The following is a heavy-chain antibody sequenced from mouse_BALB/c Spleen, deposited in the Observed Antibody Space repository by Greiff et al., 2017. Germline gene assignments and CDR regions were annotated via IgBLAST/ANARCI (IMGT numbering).Heavy chain of an antibody. CDR3: ARDLGLRRGPGAMDY. Sequence: EVQLVESGGGLVKPGGSLKLSCAASGFTFSDYYMYWVRQTPEKRLEWVATISDGGSYTYYPDSVKGRFTISRDNAKNNLYLQMSSLKSEDTAMYYCARDLGLRRGPGAMDYWGQGTSVTVSS. D-gene: IGHD2-4*01. V-gene: IGHV5-4*02. CDR2: ISDGGSYT. CDR1: GFTFSDYY. J-gene: IGHJ4*01.